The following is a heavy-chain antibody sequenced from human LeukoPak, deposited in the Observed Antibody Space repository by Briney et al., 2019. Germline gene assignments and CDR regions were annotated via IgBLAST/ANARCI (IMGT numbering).Heavy chain of an antibody. CDR3: ARLDRGSLIADLPFDY. D-gene: IGHD3-22*01. V-gene: IGHV5-51*01. J-gene: IGHJ4*02. CDR2: IYPGDSDT. Sequence: PGESLKISCKCSGYSFTSYWIGWVRQMPGKGLEWMGIIYPGDSDTRYNPSFQGQVTISADKSISTAYLQWSSLKASDTAMYYCARLDRGSLIADLPFDYWGQGALVTVSS. CDR1: GYSFTSYW.